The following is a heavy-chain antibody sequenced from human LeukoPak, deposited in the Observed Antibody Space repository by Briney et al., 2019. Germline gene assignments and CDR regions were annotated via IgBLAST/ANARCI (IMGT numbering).Heavy chain of an antibody. CDR1: GFSFDICA. D-gene: IGHD3-10*01. J-gene: IGHJ5*02. V-gene: IGHV3-23*01. Sequence: GGSLRLSCVASGFSFDICAMSWVRQAPGKGLEWVSAISGSGGSTYYADSVKGRFTISRDNSKNTLYLQMNSLRAEDTAVYYCAKVAVRGVILDWFDPWGQGTLVTVSS. CDR2: ISGSGGST. CDR3: AKVAVRGVILDWFDP.